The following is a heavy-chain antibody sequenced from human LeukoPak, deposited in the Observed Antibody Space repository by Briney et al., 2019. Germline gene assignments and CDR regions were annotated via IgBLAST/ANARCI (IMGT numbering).Heavy chain of an antibody. V-gene: IGHV4-38-2*02. Sequence: SETLSLTCTVSGYSISSGYYWGWIRQPPGKGLEWIGSMYHTGSTYYSPSLKSRVTISVDTSKNQFSLKLSSVTAADTAVYYCARYSSSPTYYFDYWGQGTLVTVSS. J-gene: IGHJ4*02. CDR2: MYHTGST. D-gene: IGHD6-13*01. CDR3: ARYSSSPTYYFDY. CDR1: GYSISSGYY.